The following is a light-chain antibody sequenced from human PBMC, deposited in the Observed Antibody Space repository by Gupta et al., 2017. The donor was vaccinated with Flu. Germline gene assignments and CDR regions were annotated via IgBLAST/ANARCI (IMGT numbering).Light chain of an antibody. V-gene: IGLV3-21*02. J-gene: IGLJ3*02. CDR2: DDS. CDR3: QVGDRSSGHWV. CDR1: DIGRKS. Sequence: SSVLTQPPSVSVAPGQTARITCGGTDIGRKSVHWSQPRPGQAPVLVVYDDSGRPSGIPERLSGSNSGTTATLIISRVEAGDEADYYCQVGDRSSGHWVFGGGTKLTVL.